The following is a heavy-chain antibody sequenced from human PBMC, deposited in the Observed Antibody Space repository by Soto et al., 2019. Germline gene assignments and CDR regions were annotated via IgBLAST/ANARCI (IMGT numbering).Heavy chain of an antibody. D-gene: IGHD2-2*01. CDR2: IYWDDDK. J-gene: IGHJ4*02. Sequence: SGPTLVNPTQTLTPTCTFSGFSLSTSGVGVGWIRQPPGKALEWLALIYWDDDKRYSPSLKSRLTITKDTSKNQVVLTMTNMDPVDTATYYCAHTHPLPGSYCISTSCYEASFDYWGQGTLVTAPQ. CDR1: GFSLSTSGVG. CDR3: AHTHPLPGSYCISTSCYEASFDY. V-gene: IGHV2-5*02.